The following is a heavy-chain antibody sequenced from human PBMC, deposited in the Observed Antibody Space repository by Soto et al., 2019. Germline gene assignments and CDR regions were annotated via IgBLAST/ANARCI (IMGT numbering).Heavy chain of an antibody. CDR1: GGSFSGYY. CDR2: INHSGRT. D-gene: IGHD6-13*01. CDR3: ARGYSSSWGPDY. V-gene: IGHV4-34*01. J-gene: IGHJ4*02. Sequence: QVQLQQWGAGLLKPSETLSLTCAVYGGSFSGYYWSWIRQPPGKGLEWIGEINHSGRTNYNPSLKSRVTISVDTSKNQFSLKLSSVTAADTAVYYCARGYSSSWGPDYWGQGTLVTVSS.